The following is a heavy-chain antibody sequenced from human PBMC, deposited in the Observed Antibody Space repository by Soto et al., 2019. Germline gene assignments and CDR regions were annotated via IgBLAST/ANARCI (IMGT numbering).Heavy chain of an antibody. Sequence: EVHLLESGGGLVHPGGSLRLSCGASGFTFSSCVMTGVRQAPGKGLGWVSCITDSGTGTYYADSVKGRFTISRDNSKNTMYLQMNNLRAEDTGVYYCAKGLINGRWYAEDWGQGTLVTVSS. CDR3: AKGLINGRWYAED. V-gene: IGHV3-23*01. CDR2: ITDSGTGT. CDR1: GFTFSSCV. J-gene: IGHJ4*02. D-gene: IGHD6-13*01.